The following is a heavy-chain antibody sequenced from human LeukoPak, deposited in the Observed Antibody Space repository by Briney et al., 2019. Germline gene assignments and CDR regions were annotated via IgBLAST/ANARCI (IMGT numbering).Heavy chain of an antibody. CDR1: GFTFSSYA. Sequence: GGSLRLSCAASGFTFSSYAMHWVRQAPGEGLEWVAVISYDGSNKYYADSVKGRFTISRDNSKNTLYLQMNSLRAEDTAVYYCARERIVVVSQGAYYYYYGMDVWGQGTTVTVSS. CDR2: ISYDGSNK. J-gene: IGHJ6*02. D-gene: IGHD3-22*01. CDR3: ARERIVVVSQGAYYYYYGMDV. V-gene: IGHV3-30-3*01.